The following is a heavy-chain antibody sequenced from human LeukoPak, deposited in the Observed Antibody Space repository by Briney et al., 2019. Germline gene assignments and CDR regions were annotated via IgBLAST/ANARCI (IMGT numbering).Heavy chain of an antibody. Sequence: AGGSLRLSCAASGSTFSSYSMSWVRQAPGKGLEWVSSISSRSGYIYYGDSVKGRFTISRDNAKNSLYLQMNTLRAEDTAVYYCASFDSSGWHYFDYWGQGTLVTVSA. CDR1: GSTFSSYS. CDR3: ASFDSSGWHYFDY. V-gene: IGHV3-21*03. J-gene: IGHJ4*02. D-gene: IGHD6-19*01. CDR2: ISSRSGYI.